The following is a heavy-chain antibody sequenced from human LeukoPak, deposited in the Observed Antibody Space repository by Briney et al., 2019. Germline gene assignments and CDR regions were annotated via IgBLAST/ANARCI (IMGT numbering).Heavy chain of an antibody. D-gene: IGHD3-22*01. J-gene: IGHJ5*02. V-gene: IGHV3-30-3*01. CDR1: GFTFSSYA. Sequence: GGSLRLSCAASGFTFSSYAMHWVRQAPGKGLEWVAVISYDGSNKYYADSVKGRFTISRDNSKNTLYLQMNSPRAEDTAVYYCARLSSDSSGYYYVWFDPWGQGTLVTVSS. CDR3: ARLSSDSSGYYYVWFDP. CDR2: ISYDGSNK.